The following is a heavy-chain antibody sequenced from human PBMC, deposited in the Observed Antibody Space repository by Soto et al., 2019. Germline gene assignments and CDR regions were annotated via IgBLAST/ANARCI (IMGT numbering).Heavy chain of an antibody. V-gene: IGHV4-4*02. CDR3: ATLPPRIVVVVLPIPS. CDR1: GGSISSTNW. D-gene: IGHD2-15*01. J-gene: IGHJ4*02. Sequence: QVQLKQSGPRLARPSGTLSLTCVVSGGSISSTNWWTWVRQTPGKGLEWIGEVYHTGSTKYNPSLKNRVTISVDKSNNQFSLNLKSVTAADTDVYYCATLPPRIVVVVLPIPSWGQGTLVTVSS. CDR2: VYHTGST.